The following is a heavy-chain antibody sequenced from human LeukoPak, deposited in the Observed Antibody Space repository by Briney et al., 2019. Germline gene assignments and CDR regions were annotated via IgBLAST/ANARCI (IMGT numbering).Heavy chain of an antibody. CDR3: AKDFRSSGYYLSIDY. V-gene: IGHV3-30*18. J-gene: IGHJ4*02. D-gene: IGHD3-22*01. Sequence: GGSLRLSCAASGFTFSSYGTHWVRQAPGKGLEWVAVISYDGSNKYYADSVKGRFTISRDNSKNTLYLQMNSLRAEDTAVYYCAKDFRSSGYYLSIDYWGQGTLVTVSS. CDR2: ISYDGSNK. CDR1: GFTFSSYG.